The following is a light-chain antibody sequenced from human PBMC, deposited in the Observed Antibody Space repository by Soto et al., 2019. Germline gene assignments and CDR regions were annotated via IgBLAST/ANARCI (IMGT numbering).Light chain of an antibody. CDR3: QQSYSTPPIT. V-gene: IGKV1-39*01. CDR2: AAS. J-gene: IGKJ5*01. Sequence: IQMTQSPSSLSASVGDRVTITCRSSQSISSYLNWYQQKPGKAPKLLIYAASSLQSGVPSRFSGSGSGTDFTLTISILQPEDFATYYCQQSYSTPPITFGQGRRLEFK. CDR1: QSISSY.